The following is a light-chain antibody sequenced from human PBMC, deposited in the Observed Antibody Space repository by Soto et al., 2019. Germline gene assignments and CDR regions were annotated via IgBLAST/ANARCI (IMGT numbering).Light chain of an antibody. Sequence: QSVLTQPASVSGSRGQSITISCSGTTSDFVLYNYVSWYQQHPGKAPKLMIYGVNTRPSGVSNRFSASKSGNTASLTISGLQADDEADYYCSSYTTCSALQVFGTGTKVTVL. J-gene: IGLJ1*01. V-gene: IGLV2-14*01. CDR1: TSDFVLYNY. CDR3: SSYTTCSALQV. CDR2: GVN.